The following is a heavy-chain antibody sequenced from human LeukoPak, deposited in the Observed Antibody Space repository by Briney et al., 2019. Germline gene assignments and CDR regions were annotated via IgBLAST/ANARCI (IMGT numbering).Heavy chain of an antibody. CDR2: IYHSGST. D-gene: IGHD2-2*02. J-gene: IGHJ5*02. CDR3: AIQYQLLYNWFDP. Sequence: PSETLTLNCAVSGYSISSGYYWGWIRQPPGKGLEWIGSIYHSGSTYYNPSLKSRVTISVDTSKDQFSLKLSSVTAADTAVYYCAIQYQLLYNWFDPWGQGTLVTVSS. V-gene: IGHV4-38-2*01. CDR1: GYSISSGYY.